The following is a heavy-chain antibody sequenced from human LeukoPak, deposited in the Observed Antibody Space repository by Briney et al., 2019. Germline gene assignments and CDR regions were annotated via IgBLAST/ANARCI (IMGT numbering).Heavy chain of an antibody. CDR2: IYYSGST. V-gene: IGHV4-31*03. D-gene: IGHD6-13*01. CDR1: GGSISSGGYY. J-gene: IGHJ4*02. CDR3: ARYSSSWYPFDY. Sequence: SETLSLTCTVSGGSISSGGYYWSWIRQHPGKGLEWIGYIYYSGSTYYNPSLKSRVTISVDTSKNQFSLKLSSVTAADTAVYYCARYSSSWYPFDYWGQGTLVTVSS.